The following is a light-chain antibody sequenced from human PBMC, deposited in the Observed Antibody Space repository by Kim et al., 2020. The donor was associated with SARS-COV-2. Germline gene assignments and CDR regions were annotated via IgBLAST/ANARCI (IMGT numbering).Light chain of an antibody. CDR2: QDS. Sequence: SSELTQPPSVSVSPGQTASITCSGDKLGDKYACWYQQKPGQSPVLVIYQDSKRPSGISERFSGSNSGNTATLTISGTQAMDEADYYCQAWDRSTLVFGGG. V-gene: IGLV3-1*01. CDR1: KLGDKY. J-gene: IGLJ2*01. CDR3: QAWDRSTLV.